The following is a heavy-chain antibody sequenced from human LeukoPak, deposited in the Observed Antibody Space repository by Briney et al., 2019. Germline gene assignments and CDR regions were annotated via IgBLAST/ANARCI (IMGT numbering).Heavy chain of an antibody. V-gene: IGHV4-39*01. D-gene: IGHD2-15*01. J-gene: IGHJ4*02. Sequence: SETLSLTCTVSGASISSYYWSWIRQPPGKGLEWIGSIYYSGGTYYNPSLKSRVTISVDTSKNQFSLKLSSVTAADTAVYYCARRYVVVAATPYYYFDYWGQGTLVTVSS. CDR1: GASISSYY. CDR3: ARRYVVVAATPYYYFDY. CDR2: IYYSGGT.